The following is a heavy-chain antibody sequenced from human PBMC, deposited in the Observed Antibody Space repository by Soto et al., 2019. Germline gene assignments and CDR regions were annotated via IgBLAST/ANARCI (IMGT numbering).Heavy chain of an antibody. V-gene: IGHV5-10-1*01. CDR2: IDPSDSYT. J-gene: IGHJ6*02. CDR3: ARQLGYSSSSGYYYYGMDV. Sequence: GASLKISCKGSGYSFTSYWISWVRQMPGKGLEWMGRIDPSDSYTNYSPSFQGHVTISADKSISTAYLQWSSLKASDTAMYYCARQLGYSSSSGYYYYGMDVWGQGTTVTVSS. D-gene: IGHD6-6*01. CDR1: GYSFTSYW.